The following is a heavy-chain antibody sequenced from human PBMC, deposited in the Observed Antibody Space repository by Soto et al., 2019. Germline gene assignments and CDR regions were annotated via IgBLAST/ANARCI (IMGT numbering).Heavy chain of an antibody. CDR2: IYYSGTT. CDR3: ARREIQDPIDY. J-gene: IGHJ4*02. CDR1: GYSISSSNW. Sequence: QVQLQESGPGLVKPSDTLSLTCAVSGYSISSSNWWGWIRQPPGKGLEWIGYIYYSGTTYYNPSLKSRVTMSVDMSKNQFSLKPTSVTAVDTAVYYCARREIQDPIDYWGQGTLVTVSS. V-gene: IGHV4-28*01. D-gene: IGHD1-26*01.